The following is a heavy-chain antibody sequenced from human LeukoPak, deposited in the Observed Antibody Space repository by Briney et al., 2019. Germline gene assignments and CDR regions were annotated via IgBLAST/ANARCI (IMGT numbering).Heavy chain of an antibody. CDR3: ARSYGDFTSSDY. D-gene: IGHD4-17*01. CDR1: GFTFSDYY. Sequence: GGSLRLSCAASGFTFSDYYMGWIRQAPGKGLEWVSYISSSSSYTNYADSVKGRFTISRDNAKNSLYLQMNSLRAEDTAVYYCARSYGDFTSSDYWGQGTLVTVSS. J-gene: IGHJ4*02. V-gene: IGHV3-11*06. CDR2: ISSSSSYT.